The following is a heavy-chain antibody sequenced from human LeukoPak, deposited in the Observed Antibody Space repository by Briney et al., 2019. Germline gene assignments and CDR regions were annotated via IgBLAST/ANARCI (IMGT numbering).Heavy chain of an antibody. CDR1: GFTFSSYS. D-gene: IGHD5-12*01. Sequence: SGGSLRLSCAASGFTFSSYSMNWVRQAPGKGLEWVSSISSSSSYIYYTDSVKGRFTISRDNAKNSLYLQMNSLRAEDTAVYYCARDASISGYSGPGGYWGQGTLVTVSS. V-gene: IGHV3-21*01. J-gene: IGHJ4*02. CDR2: ISSSSSYI. CDR3: ARDASISGYSGPGGY.